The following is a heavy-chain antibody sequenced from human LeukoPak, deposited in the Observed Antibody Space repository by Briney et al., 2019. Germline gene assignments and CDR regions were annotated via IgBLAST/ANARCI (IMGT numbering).Heavy chain of an antibody. CDR3: ARLLGRDFWSGYYSYYFDY. J-gene: IGHJ4*02. V-gene: IGHV4-34*01. D-gene: IGHD3-3*01. CDR1: GGSFSGYY. Sequence: SETLSLTCAVYGGSFSGYYWSWIRQPPGKGLEWIGEINHSGSTNYNPSLKSRVTISVDTSKNQFSLKLSSVTAADTAVYYCARLLGRDFWSGYYSYYFDYWGQGTLVTVSS. CDR2: INHSGST.